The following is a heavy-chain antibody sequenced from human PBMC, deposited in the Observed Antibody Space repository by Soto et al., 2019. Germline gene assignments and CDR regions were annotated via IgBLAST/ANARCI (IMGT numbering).Heavy chain of an antibody. CDR2: IIPIFGTA. CDR1: GGTFSSYA. D-gene: IGHD3-10*01. CDR3: ARIHRKLYYYGSGSYPYYYGMDV. V-gene: IGHV1-69*13. Sequence: SVKVSCKASGGTFSSYAISWVRQAPGQGLEWMGGIIPIFGTANYAQKFQGRVTITADESTSTAYMELSSLRSEDTAVYYCARIHRKLYYYGSGSYPYYYGMDVWGQGTTVTVSS. J-gene: IGHJ6*02.